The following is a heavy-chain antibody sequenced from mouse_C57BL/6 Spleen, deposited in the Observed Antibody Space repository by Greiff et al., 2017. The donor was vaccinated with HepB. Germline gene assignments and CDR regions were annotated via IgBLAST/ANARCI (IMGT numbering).Heavy chain of an antibody. CDR2: IYPGNSDT. D-gene: IGHD1-1*01. Sequence: EVQLQQSGTVLARPGASVKMSCKTSGYTFTSYWMHWVKQRPGQGLEWIGAIYPGNSDTSYNQKFKGKAKLTAVTSASTAYMELSSLTNEDSAVYYCTLVTTVVAPIYYFDYWGQGTTLTVSS. CDR1: GYTFTSYW. V-gene: IGHV1-5*01. J-gene: IGHJ2*01. CDR3: TLVTTVVAPIYYFDY.